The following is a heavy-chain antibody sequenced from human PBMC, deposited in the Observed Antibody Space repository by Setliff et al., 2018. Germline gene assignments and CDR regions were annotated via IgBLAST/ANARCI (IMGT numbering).Heavy chain of an antibody. D-gene: IGHD1-1*01. Sequence: PSETLSLTCTVSGGSMTSYYWTWIRQPPGEGLERIGYIFYSGNTEYNPSLKSRVTIAVDTSKSQFSLKLTSVTAADTAVYYCARIRGPTGNCQEAFDIWSEGTMVTVSS. V-gene: IGHV4-59*01. CDR2: IFYSGNT. J-gene: IGHJ3*02. CDR1: GGSMTSYY. CDR3: ARIRGPTGNCQEAFDI.